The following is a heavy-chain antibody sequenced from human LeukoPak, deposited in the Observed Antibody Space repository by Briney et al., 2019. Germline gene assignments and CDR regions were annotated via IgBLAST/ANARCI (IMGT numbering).Heavy chain of an antibody. Sequence: SETLSLTCTVSGYSFSSGYYWGWIRQPPGKGLEWIGSIYHSGTTYYNPSLKSRVTISVDTSKNQFSLKLSSVTAADTAVYYCARDGGGNWFDPWGQGSLVTVSS. V-gene: IGHV4-38-2*02. D-gene: IGHD3-16*01. CDR3: ARDGGGNWFDP. CDR2: IYHSGTT. J-gene: IGHJ5*02. CDR1: GYSFSSGYY.